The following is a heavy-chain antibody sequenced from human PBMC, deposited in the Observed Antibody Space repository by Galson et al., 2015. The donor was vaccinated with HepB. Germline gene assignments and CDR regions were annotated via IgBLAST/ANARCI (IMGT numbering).Heavy chain of an antibody. Sequence: SLRLSCAASGFTFSNYPMHWVRQAPGKGLEYVSAISGNGGTTNYANSVEGRFTISRDNSKNTLYLQMGSLRNDDMAVYYCARDWTGERTFDIWGQGTMVTVSS. CDR2: ISGNGGTT. D-gene: IGHD1-1*01. V-gene: IGHV3-64*01. CDR1: GFTFSNYP. CDR3: ARDWTGERTFDI. J-gene: IGHJ3*02.